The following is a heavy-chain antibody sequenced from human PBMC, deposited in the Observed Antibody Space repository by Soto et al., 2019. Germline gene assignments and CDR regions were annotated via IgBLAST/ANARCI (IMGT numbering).Heavy chain of an antibody. V-gene: IGHV4-34*01. CDR3: ASYDYIWGSYMPPDY. D-gene: IGHD3-16*01. J-gene: IGHJ4*02. Sequence: SETLSLTCAVYGGSFSGYYWSWIRQPPGKGLEWIGEINHSGSTNYNPSLKSRVTISVDTSKNQFSLKLSSVTAADTAVYYCASYDYIWGSYMPPDYWGQGTLVTVSS. CDR2: INHSGST. CDR1: GGSFSGYY.